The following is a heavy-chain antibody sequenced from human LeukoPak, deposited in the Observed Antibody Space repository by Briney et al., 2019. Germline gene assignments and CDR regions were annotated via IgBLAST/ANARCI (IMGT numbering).Heavy chain of an antibody. CDR1: GFTFSSYG. CDR3: ARDTGAGIVATNLFDY. Sequence: GGSPRLSCAASGFTFSSYGMHWVRQAPGKGLEWVAVIWYDGSNKYYADSVKGRFTISRDNSKNTPYLQMSSLRAEDTAVYYCARDTGAGIVATNLFDYWGQGTLVTVSS. J-gene: IGHJ4*02. CDR2: IWYDGSNK. V-gene: IGHV3-33*01. D-gene: IGHD5-12*01.